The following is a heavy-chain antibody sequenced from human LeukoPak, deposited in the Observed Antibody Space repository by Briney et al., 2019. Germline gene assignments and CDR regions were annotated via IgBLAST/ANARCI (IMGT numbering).Heavy chain of an antibody. CDR3: ARALGGYYDSSGYGL. Sequence: SETLSLTCSVYGGSFSGYYWSWIRQPPGKGLEWIGEINHSGSTNYNPSLKSRVTISVDTSNNQFSLKLSSVTAADTAVYYCARALGGYYDSSGYGLWGQGTLVTVSS. CDR2: INHSGST. V-gene: IGHV4-34*01. J-gene: IGHJ4*02. CDR1: GGSFSGYY. D-gene: IGHD3-22*01.